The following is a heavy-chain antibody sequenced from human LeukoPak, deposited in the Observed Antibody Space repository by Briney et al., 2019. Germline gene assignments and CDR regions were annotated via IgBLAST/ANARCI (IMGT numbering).Heavy chain of an antibody. Sequence: KASETLSLTCTVSGGSMRSYDWSCIRQPPGKGLEWIGYVYYSGSTKYNPSLKNRVTISVDTSKNQFSLRLSSVTAADTAMYYCAKHTSSGTSFDNWGQGTLVTVSS. CDR1: GGSMRSYD. D-gene: IGHD1-26*01. V-gene: IGHV4-59*08. CDR2: VYYSGST. J-gene: IGHJ4*02. CDR3: AKHTSSGTSFDN.